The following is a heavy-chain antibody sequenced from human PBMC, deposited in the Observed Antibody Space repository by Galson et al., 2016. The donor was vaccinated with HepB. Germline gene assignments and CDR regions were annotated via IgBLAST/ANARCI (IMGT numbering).Heavy chain of an antibody. Sequence: PALVKPTQTLTLTCTFSGFSFSTSGVGVGWIRQPPGRAPEWLALLYWDEDKRYTPSLKSRLTITKDTSKNQVVLTMTNMDPVDTATYYCAHRRVKQWGLSAALDYWGQGTLVTVSS. D-gene: IGHD6-13*01. J-gene: IGHJ4*02. V-gene: IGHV2-5*02. CDR3: AHRRVKQWGLSAALDY. CDR2: LYWDEDK. CDR1: GFSFSTSGVG.